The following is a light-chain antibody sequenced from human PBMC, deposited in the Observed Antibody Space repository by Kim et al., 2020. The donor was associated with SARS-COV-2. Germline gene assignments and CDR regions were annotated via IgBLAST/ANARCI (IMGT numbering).Light chain of an antibody. J-gene: IGLJ2*01. CDR1: NSNIGTNA. CDR2: TNN. Sequence: QSVLTQSASASGPPGQRVTISCSGSNSNIGTNAVNWYHQLPGAAPKLLIYTNNQRLSGVPDRFSGSKSGASASLAISELQSEDEAIYYCGTWDDSLNAVVFGGGTQLTVL. CDR3: GTWDDSLNAVV. V-gene: IGLV1-44*01.